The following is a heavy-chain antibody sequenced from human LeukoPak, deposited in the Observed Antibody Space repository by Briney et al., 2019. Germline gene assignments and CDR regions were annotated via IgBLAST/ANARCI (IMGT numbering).Heavy chain of an antibody. CDR2: INPSGGST. CDR3: ARGQWFDP. Sequence: GASVKVSCKASGYTFTSYYMHWVRQAPGQGLEWMGIINPSGGSTSYAQKFQGRVTITRNTSISTAYMELSSLRSDDTAVYYCARGQWFDPWGQGTLVTVSS. J-gene: IGHJ5*02. V-gene: IGHV1-46*01. CDR1: GYTFTSYY.